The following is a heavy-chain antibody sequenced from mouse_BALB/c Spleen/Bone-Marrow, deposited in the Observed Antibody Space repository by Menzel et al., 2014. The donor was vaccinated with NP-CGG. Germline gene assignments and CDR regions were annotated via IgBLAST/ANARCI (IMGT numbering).Heavy chain of an antibody. V-gene: IGHV3-6*02. CDR3: SRERTEGAMDS. J-gene: IGHJ4*01. Sequence: VQLQQSGPGLVKPSQSLSLTCSVTGYSITSGYYWNWIRQFPGNRLEWMGYISYDGSNNYNPSLKNRVSITRDTSKNQFSLRLISVTAEDSATYYCSRERTEGAMDSWGQGTSVTVSS. CDR1: GYSITSGYY. CDR2: ISYDGSN.